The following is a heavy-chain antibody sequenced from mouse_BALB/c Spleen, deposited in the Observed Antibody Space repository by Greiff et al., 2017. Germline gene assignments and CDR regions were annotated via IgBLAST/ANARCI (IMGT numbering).Heavy chain of an antibody. D-gene: IGHD4-1*01. J-gene: IGHJ2*01. CDR2: NNSNGGST. V-gene: IGHV5-6-3*01. CDR3: ARSNWEYFDY. Sequence: EVQLVESGGGLVQPGGSLKLSCAASGFTFSSYGMSWVRQTPDKRLELVATNNSNGGSTYYPDSVKGRFTISRDNAKNTLYLQMSSLKSEDTAMYYCARSNWEYFDYWGQGTTLTVSS. CDR1: GFTFSSYG.